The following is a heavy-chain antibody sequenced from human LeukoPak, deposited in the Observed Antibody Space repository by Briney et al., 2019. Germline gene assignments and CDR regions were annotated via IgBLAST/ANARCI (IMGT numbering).Heavy chain of an antibody. Sequence: PSETLSLTCTVSGASISNTNYLWDWIRQPPGKGLEWIASINHSGSIYDNPSLKSRVTVSVDTSKNQFSLKLSSVTAADTAVYYCAGHIWYGSSSRWFFDPWGQGLLVTVSS. CDR3: AGHIWYGSSSRWFFDP. CDR2: INHSGSI. V-gene: IGHV4-39*01. CDR1: GASISNTNYL. D-gene: IGHD6-19*01. J-gene: IGHJ5*02.